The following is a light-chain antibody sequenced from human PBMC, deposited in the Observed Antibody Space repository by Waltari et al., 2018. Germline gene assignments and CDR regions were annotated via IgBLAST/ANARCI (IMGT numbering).Light chain of an antibody. CDR2: DVS. J-gene: IGLJ2*01. Sequence: HSALTPPASVSGSPGQSITISCTGTSSAIGGYDYVSWYQQHPGKAPKLMIYDVSKRPSGVSNRFSASKSGDTASLTISGLQTEDEADYYCSSYTSISTSVIFGGGTKVTVL. CDR3: SSYTSISTSVI. V-gene: IGLV2-14*03. CDR1: SSAIGGYDY.